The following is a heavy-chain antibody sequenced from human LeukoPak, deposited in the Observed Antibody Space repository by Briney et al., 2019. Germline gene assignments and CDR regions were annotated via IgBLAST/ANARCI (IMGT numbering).Heavy chain of an antibody. J-gene: IGHJ6*03. CDR1: GGSISSGGYS. V-gene: IGHV4-30-4*07. D-gene: IGHD1-26*01. CDR2: FYYTGNT. CDR3: ARSTLGSSGRYYYYYMDV. Sequence: SETLSLTCAVSGGSISSGGYSWTWIRQPPGKGLEWIGYFYYTGNTYYNPSLKSRVTISVDTSKNQFSLKLSSVTAADTAVYYCARSTLGSSGRYYYYYMDVWGKGTTVTVSS.